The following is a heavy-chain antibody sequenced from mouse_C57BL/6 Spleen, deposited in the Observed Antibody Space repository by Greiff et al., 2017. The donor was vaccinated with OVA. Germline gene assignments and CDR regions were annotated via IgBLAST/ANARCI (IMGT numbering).Heavy chain of an antibody. CDR1: GYTFTGYF. CDR3: ARGEAYYSNSLDY. J-gene: IGHJ2*01. Sequence: VQLQQSGPELVKPGASVKISCKASGYTFTGYFMNWVMQSHGKSLEWIGRINPYNGDTFYNQKFKGKATLTVDKSSSTAHMELRSLTSEDSAVYYCARGEAYYSNSLDYWGQGTTLTVSS. D-gene: IGHD2-5*01. CDR2: INPYNGDT. V-gene: IGHV1-20*01.